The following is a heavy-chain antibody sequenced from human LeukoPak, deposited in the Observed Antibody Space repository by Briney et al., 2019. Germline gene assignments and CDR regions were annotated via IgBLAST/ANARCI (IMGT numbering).Heavy chain of an antibody. J-gene: IGHJ4*02. V-gene: IGHV4-59*12. CDR2: IYYSGST. Sequence: PSETLSLTWTVSGGSISSYYWSWIRQPAGKGLEWNGYIYYSGSTNYNPSLKSRVTISVDTSKNQFSLRLSSVTAADTAMYYCATGAYHYGSGSYYFDYWGQGTLVTVSS. D-gene: IGHD3-10*01. CDR3: ATGAYHYGSGSYYFDY. CDR1: GGSISSYY.